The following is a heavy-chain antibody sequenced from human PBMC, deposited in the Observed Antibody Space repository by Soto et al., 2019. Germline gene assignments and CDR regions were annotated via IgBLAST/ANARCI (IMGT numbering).Heavy chain of an antibody. CDR3: VRDSHGDR. CDR2: IDGDGGDT. CDR1: GFTLSSYW. J-gene: IGHJ5*02. V-gene: IGHV3-74*01. Sequence: EVQLVESGGGLVQPGGSLRLSCAASGFTLSSYWMQWVRQAPGKGLEWVSRIDGDGGDTSYADSVKGRFTISRDNAQNKLQLEMNSLNADDTDVYYCVRDSHGDRGGQGTLVTVSS.